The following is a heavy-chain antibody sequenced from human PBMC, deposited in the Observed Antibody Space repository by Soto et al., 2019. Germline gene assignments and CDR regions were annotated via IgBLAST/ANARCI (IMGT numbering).Heavy chain of an antibody. V-gene: IGHV4-59*01. CDR3: AQVGGVAARTFDY. CDR1: GGSISPFY. D-gene: IGHD2-15*01. CDR2: LYYSGNT. Sequence: QVQLQEPGPGVVKPSETLSLTCTVSGGSISPFYWSWVRQPPGKGLEWIGYLYYSGNTNYNPSLKSRVTISVDASKNQVSLRTTSFSAEDTVVDYCAQVGGVAARTFDYWGQGTVVTGSS. J-gene: IGHJ4*02.